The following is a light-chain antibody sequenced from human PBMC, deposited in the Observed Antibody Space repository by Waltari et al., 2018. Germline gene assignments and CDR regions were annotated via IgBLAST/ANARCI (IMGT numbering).Light chain of an antibody. Sequence: QSALTLPASVSGSPGQSLTLSGTGTSSAGVGCHSVSRYQQHPGKAPKLMIYDVTKRPSGVSDRFSGSKSGNTASLTISGLQAEDEADYYCNSYTSSSTLWVFGGGTKLTVL. J-gene: IGLJ3*02. CDR3: NSYTSSSTLWV. CDR1: SSAGVGCHS. V-gene: IGLV2-14*01. CDR2: DVT.